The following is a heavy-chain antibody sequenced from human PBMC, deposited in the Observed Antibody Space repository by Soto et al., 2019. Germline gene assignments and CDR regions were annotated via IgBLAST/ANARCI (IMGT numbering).Heavy chain of an antibody. Sequence: GGSLRLSCAASGFTFSSYAMSWVRQAPGKGLEWVSAISGSGGSTYYADSVKGRFTISRGNSKNTLYLQMNSLRAEDTAVYYCASSGVVVPAARGVRYYYYGMDVWGQGTTVTV. CDR1: GFTFSSYA. D-gene: IGHD2-2*01. V-gene: IGHV3-23*01. CDR3: ASSGVVVPAARGVRYYYYGMDV. J-gene: IGHJ6*02. CDR2: ISGSGGST.